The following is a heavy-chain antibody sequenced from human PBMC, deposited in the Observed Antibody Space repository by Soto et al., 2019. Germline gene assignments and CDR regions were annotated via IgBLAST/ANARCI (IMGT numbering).Heavy chain of an antibody. D-gene: IGHD1-7*01. CDR2: ISVGRGGST. V-gene: IGHV3-23*01. CDR1: GFMFESYG. CDR3: AKEKAQTTCFDY. Sequence: EVQLLESGGGLVQPGGSLRLSCAASGFMFESYGMSWVRQAPGKGLEWVSFISVGRGGSTDYADSVKGRFTISRDNSKNTLYLQMNSLRAEDTAVYYCAKEKAQTTCFDYWGQGTLVTVSS. J-gene: IGHJ4*02.